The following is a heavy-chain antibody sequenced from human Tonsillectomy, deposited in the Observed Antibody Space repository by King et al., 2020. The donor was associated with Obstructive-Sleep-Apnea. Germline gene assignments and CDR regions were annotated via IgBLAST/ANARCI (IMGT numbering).Heavy chain of an antibody. Sequence: TLKESGPTLVKPTQTLTLTCIFSGFSITSDGVGVGWVRQPPGKALEWLALIYWDDDKCHSPSLKSRLTITRDTCKNQVVLTMSNMDPVDTATYYCAQSLRTRHCSGGSCYYFDYWGQGTLVTVSS. V-gene: IGHV2-5*02. J-gene: IGHJ4*02. D-gene: IGHD2-15*01. CDR3: AQSLRTRHCSGGSCYYFDY. CDR1: GFSITSDGVG. CDR2: IYWDDDK.